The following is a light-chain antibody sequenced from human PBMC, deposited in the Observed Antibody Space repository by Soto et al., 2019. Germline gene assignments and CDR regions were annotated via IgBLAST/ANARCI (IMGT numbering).Light chain of an antibody. J-gene: IGKJ5*01. Sequence: EIVLTQAPATRSLSPGERATLSCRASQSVSSYLAWYQQKPGQAPRLLIYDASNRATGIPARFSGSGSGTDFTLTISSLEPEGFAVYYCQQRSNWPPITFGQGTRLEIK. CDR3: QQRSNWPPIT. CDR1: QSVSSY. V-gene: IGKV3-11*01. CDR2: DAS.